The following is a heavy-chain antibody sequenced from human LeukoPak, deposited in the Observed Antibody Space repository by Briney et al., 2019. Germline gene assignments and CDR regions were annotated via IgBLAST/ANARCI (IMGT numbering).Heavy chain of an antibody. CDR2: IRGKAYGGTT. D-gene: IGHD6-19*01. CDR1: GFTFGDYA. V-gene: IGHV3-49*04. CDR3: TRSAGYSSGWYHDY. J-gene: IGHJ4*02. Sequence: GGSLRLSCTASGFTFGDYAMSWVRQAPGKGLEWVGFIRGKAYGGTTEYAASVKGRFTISRDDSKSIVYLQMNSLKSEDTAVYYCTRSAGYSSGWYHDYWGQGTLVTVSS.